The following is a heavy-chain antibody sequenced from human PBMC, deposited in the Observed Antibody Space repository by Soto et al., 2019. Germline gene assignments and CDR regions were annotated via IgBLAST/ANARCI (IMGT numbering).Heavy chain of an antibody. V-gene: IGHV1-58*01. CDR3: AAEGGGYCSSTSCYPVGY. CDR1: GFTFTSSA. D-gene: IGHD2-2*01. J-gene: IGHJ4*02. CDR2: IVVGSGNT. Sequence: SVKVSCKASGFTFTSSAVQWVRQARGQRLEWIGWIVVGSGNTNYAQKFQERVTITRDMSTSTAYMELSSLRSEDTAVYYCAAEGGGYCSSTSCYPVGYWGQGTLVTVYS.